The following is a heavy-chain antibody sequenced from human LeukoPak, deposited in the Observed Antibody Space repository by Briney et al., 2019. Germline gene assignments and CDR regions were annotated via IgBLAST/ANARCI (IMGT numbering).Heavy chain of an antibody. CDR2: ISSSSSSI. Sequence: GGSLRLSCVASGFTFSSYSMNWVRQAPGKGLEWVSQISSSSSSIYYADSVKGRFTISRDNAKNSLYLQMNSLRAEDTAVYYCARDSLRGARAFDIWGQGTMVTVSS. V-gene: IGHV3-48*01. CDR3: ARDSLRGARAFDI. J-gene: IGHJ3*02. CDR1: GFTFSSYS. D-gene: IGHD3-10*01.